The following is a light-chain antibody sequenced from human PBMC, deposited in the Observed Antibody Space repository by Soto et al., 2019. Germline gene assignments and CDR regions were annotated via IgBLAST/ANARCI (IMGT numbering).Light chain of an antibody. CDR1: QSVSSSY. Sequence: ETVMTQSPATLSVSPGQGATLSCRASQSVSSSYLAWYQQKPGQAPRLLIYGASSRATGIPDRFSGSGSGTDFTLTISRLEPGDFAVYYCQQYGSSRTFGQGTKVDIK. V-gene: IGKV3-20*01. CDR2: GAS. J-gene: IGKJ1*01. CDR3: QQYGSSRT.